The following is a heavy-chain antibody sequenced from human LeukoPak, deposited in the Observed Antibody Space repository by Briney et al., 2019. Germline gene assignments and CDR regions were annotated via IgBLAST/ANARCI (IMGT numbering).Heavy chain of an antibody. V-gene: IGHV4-39*07. D-gene: IGHD3-3*01. CDR2: IYYSGST. Sequence: SETLSLTCTVSGGSISSSSYYWGWIRQPPGKGLEWIGRIYYSGSTYYNPSLKSRVTISVDTSKNQFSLKLSSVTAADTAVYYCARAVDYDFWSGYSKGINWFDPWGQGTLVTVSS. CDR3: ARAVDYDFWSGYSKGINWFDP. J-gene: IGHJ5*02. CDR1: GGSISSSSYY.